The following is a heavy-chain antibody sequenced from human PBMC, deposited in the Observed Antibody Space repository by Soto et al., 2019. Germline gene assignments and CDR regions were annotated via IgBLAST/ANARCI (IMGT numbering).Heavy chain of an antibody. Sequence: QVQLVESGGGVVQPGRSLRLSCAASGFTFTTCGMHWVRQAPGKGLEWVALISHDGSNKYYAESVKGRFTISRDNSKNPLNLQMNSLRAEDTAVYYCASNYYDFWSGYYASYYLDVWGKGTTVTVSS. CDR2: ISHDGSNK. CDR1: GFTFTTCG. CDR3: ASNYYDFWSGYYASYYLDV. J-gene: IGHJ6*03. D-gene: IGHD3-3*01. V-gene: IGHV3-30*03.